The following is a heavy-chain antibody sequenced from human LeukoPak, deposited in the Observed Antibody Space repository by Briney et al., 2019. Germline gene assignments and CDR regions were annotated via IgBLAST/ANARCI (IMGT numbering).Heavy chain of an antibody. D-gene: IGHD6-13*01. CDR1: GDSVSSNSAA. J-gene: IGHJ4*02. CDR3: AGSIAAAGINSFDY. V-gene: IGHV6-1*01. Sequence: SQTLSLTCAISGDSVSSNSAAWNWIRQSPSRGLEWLGRTYYRSKWYNDYAVSVKSRITINPDTSKNQFSLQLNSVTPGDTAVYYCAGSIAAAGINSFDYWGQGTLVTVSS. CDR2: TYYRSKWYN.